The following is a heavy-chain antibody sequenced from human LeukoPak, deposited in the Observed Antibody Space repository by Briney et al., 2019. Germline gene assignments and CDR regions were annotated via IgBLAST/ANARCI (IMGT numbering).Heavy chain of an antibody. V-gene: IGHV1-69*13. Sequence: SVKVSCKASGGTFSSYAISWVRQAPGQGLEWMGGIIPIFGTANYAQKFQGRVTITADESTSTAYMELSSLRSEDTAVYYCARDRAYCGGDCYSTLDYWGQGTLVTVSS. CDR2: IIPIFGTA. J-gene: IGHJ4*02. CDR3: ARDRAYCGGDCYSTLDY. D-gene: IGHD2-21*01. CDR1: GGTFSSYA.